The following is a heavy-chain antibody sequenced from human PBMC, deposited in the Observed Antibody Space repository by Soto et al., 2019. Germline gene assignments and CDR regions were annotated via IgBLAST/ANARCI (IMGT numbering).Heavy chain of an antibody. CDR1: GFTFSSYS. Sequence: GGSLRLSCAASGFTFSSYSMNWVRQAPGKGLEWVSSISSSSSYIYYADSVKGRFTISRDNAKNSLYLQMNSLRAEDTAVYYCARTYCSSTSCRFIPDDAFDIWGQGTMVTVSS. CDR3: ARTYCSSTSCRFIPDDAFDI. D-gene: IGHD2-2*01. CDR2: ISSSSSYI. V-gene: IGHV3-21*01. J-gene: IGHJ3*02.